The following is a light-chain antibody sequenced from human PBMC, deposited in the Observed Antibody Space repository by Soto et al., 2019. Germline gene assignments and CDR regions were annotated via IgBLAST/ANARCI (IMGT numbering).Light chain of an antibody. Sequence: QSALTQPASVSGSPGQSITISCTGTSSDVGNYNLVSWYQHHPGKAPKIMIYEVSKRPSGVSNRFSGSKSGNTASLTISGLQAEDEADYYCCSYAGSNTYVFATGTKLT. V-gene: IGLV2-23*02. CDR3: CSYAGSNTYV. CDR1: SSDVGNYNL. J-gene: IGLJ1*01. CDR2: EVS.